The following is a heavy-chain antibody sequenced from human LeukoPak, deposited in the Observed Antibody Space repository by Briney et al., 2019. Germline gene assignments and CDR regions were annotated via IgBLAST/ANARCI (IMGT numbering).Heavy chain of an antibody. D-gene: IGHD1-7*01. CDR2: ISCSSGYI. CDR1: GFTFSSYS. J-gene: IGHJ4*02. Sequence: GGSLRLSCAASGFTFSSYSMNWVRQAPGKGLEWVSSISCSSGYIYYADSVKGRFTISRDNAKKSLYLQMNSLRAEDTAVYYCAREENYKVDYWGQGTLVTVSS. CDR3: AREENYKVDY. V-gene: IGHV3-21*01.